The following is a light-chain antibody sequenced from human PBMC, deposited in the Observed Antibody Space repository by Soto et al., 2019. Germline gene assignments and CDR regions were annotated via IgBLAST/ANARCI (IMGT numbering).Light chain of an antibody. J-gene: IGKJ5*01. CDR3: QQYGSSRIT. Sequence: EIVLTQSPGTLYLSPGERATLSCRASQSVSSTYLEWYQQKPGQSPRLLISGASRRETGLPDMFSGSGSGTGFTLTISRLEPEDFALYYCQQYGSSRITFGQGTRLE. V-gene: IGKV3-20*01. CDR2: GAS. CDR1: QSVSSTY.